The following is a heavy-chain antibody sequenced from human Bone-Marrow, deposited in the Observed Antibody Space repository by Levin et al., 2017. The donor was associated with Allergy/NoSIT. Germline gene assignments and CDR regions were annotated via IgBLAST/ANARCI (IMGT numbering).Heavy chain of an antibody. V-gene: IGHV5-51*01. CDR1: FSLFPLSF. CDR2: IYPGDSDT. CDR3: ARHRGARGGPVEAALVGWFDP. Sequence: SFPFSFSLFPLSFLGWVRQMPGKGLEWMGIIYPGDSDTRYSPSFQGQVTISADKSISTAYLQWSSLKASDTAMYYCARHRGARGGPVEAALVGWFDPWGQGTLVTVSS. J-gene: IGHJ5*02. D-gene: IGHD6-6*01.